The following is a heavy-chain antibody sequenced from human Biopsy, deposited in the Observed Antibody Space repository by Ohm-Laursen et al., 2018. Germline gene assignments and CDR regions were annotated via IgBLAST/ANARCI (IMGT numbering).Heavy chain of an antibody. J-gene: IGHJ6*02. Sequence: ASVKASCKVSGYTFAGYYIHWGRQAPGQGLEWMGWINPNSGNANYAQSFQGRLTVTRDTSISTAYMELTSLTFDDAAIYYCARVPAYPSIDGYYGLDLWGQGTTVIVSS. CDR2: INPNSGNA. D-gene: IGHD3-9*01. V-gene: IGHV1-2*02. CDR3: ARVPAYPSIDGYYGLDL. CDR1: GYTFAGYY.